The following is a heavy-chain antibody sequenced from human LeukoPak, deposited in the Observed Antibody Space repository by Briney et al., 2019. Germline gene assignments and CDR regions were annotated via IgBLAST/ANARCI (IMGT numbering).Heavy chain of an antibody. J-gene: IGHJ3*02. CDR3: AKSLRYYGSGAFAFDI. CDR1: GYSFTSYW. Sequence: GESLKISCKGSGYSFTSYWIGWVRQMPGKGLEWMGIIYPGDSDTRYSPSFQGQVTISADKSISTAYLQWSSLKASDTAMYYCAKSLRYYGSGAFAFDIWGQGTMVTVSS. CDR2: IYPGDSDT. D-gene: IGHD3-10*01. V-gene: IGHV5-51*01.